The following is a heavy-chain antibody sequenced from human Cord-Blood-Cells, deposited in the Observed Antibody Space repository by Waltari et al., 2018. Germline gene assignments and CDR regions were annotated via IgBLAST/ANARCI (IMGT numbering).Heavy chain of an antibody. CDR1: GFTFSSYA. CDR2: ISGSGCST. D-gene: IGHD2-15*01. CDR3: AKEEAVVVVAATPYDD. J-gene: IGHJ4*02. V-gene: IGHV3-23*01. Sequence: EVQLLESGGGLVQPGGSLRLSCAASGFTFSSYAMSWVRQAPGKRLEWVSAISGSGCSTYSADSVRVRFTIARGNSKNALYLQRNSLRAEDTAVYYCAKEEAVVVVAATPYDDWGQGTLVTVSS.